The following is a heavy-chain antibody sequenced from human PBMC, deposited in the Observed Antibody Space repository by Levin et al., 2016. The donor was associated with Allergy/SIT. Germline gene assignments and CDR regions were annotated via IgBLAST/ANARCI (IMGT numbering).Heavy chain of an antibody. D-gene: IGHD6-6*01. J-gene: IGHJ5*02. CDR3: ARGPGGSSSFRWLDP. V-gene: IGHV3-53*01. CDR1: GFTVSSNY. Sequence: GGSLRLSCAASGFTVSSNYMSWVRQAPGKGLEWVSVIYSGGSTYYADSVKGRFTISRDNSKNSLYLQMNSLRAEDTAVYYCARGPGGSSSFRWLDPWGQGTLVTVSS. CDR2: IYSGGST.